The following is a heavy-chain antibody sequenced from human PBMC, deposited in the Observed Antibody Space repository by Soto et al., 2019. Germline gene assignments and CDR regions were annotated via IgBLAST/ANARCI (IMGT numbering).Heavy chain of an antibody. J-gene: IGHJ2*01. D-gene: IGHD6-13*01. Sequence: QVQLVESGGGVVKPGRSLRLYCAASGFTFSSYAMHWVRQAPGKGLEWVSVISSDGNNKYYADSAKCRFTIHRDNSKQTLYLEMNSLGAKATAVFFCAQAYITSWYGLPFDLWGRGTLVTVSS. CDR2: ISSDGNNK. V-gene: IGHV3-30*18. CDR1: GFTFSSYA. CDR3: AQAYITSWYGLPFDL.